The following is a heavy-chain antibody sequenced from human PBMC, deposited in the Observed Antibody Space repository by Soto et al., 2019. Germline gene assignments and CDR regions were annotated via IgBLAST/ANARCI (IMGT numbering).Heavy chain of an antibody. J-gene: IGHJ6*02. D-gene: IGHD3-10*01. CDR1: GFTFSSYA. V-gene: IGHV3-23*01. Sequence: GGSLRLSCAASGFTFSSYAMSWVRQAPGKGLEWVSAISGSGGSTYYADSVKGRFTISRDNSKNTLYLQMNSLRAEDTAVYYCARTPLWFGEFLVRHFGMDVWGQGTTVTVSS. CDR2: ISGSGGST. CDR3: ARTPLWFGEFLVRHFGMDV.